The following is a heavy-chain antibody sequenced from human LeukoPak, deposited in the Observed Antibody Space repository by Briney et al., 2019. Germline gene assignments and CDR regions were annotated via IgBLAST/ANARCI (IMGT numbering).Heavy chain of an antibody. D-gene: IGHD1-7*01. Sequence: ASVKVSCKASGYTFTGYYMHWVRQAPGQGLEWMGWINPNSGGTNYAQKFQGRVTMTRDTSISTAYMELSRLRSDDTAVYYCARAKLELRAFDIWGQGTMVTVSS. V-gene: IGHV1-2*02. CDR1: GYTFTGYY. J-gene: IGHJ3*02. CDR3: ARAKLELRAFDI. CDR2: INPNSGGT.